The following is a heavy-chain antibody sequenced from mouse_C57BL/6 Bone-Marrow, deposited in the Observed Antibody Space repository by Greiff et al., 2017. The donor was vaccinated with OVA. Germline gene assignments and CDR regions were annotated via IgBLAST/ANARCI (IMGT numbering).Heavy chain of an antibody. J-gene: IGHJ4*01. CDR1: GFTFSDFY. CDR3: ARLDAMDY. Sequence: EVKLEESGGGLVQPGGSLKLSCAASGFTFSDFYMYWIRQTPEKRLEWVAYISNGGGSTYYPDTVKGRFTISRDNAENTLYLQMSRLKSEDTAMYYCARLDAMDYWGQGTAVTVSS. V-gene: IGHV5-12*01. CDR2: ISNGGGST.